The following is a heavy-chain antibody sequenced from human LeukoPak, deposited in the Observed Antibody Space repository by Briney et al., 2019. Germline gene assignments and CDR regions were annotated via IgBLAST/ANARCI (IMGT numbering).Heavy chain of an antibody. CDR3: ANTYGGDSGGRFDY. J-gene: IGHJ4*02. V-gene: IGHV3-23*01. D-gene: IGHD2-21*02. Sequence: PGGSLRLSCAASGFTFSSYAMSWVRQAPGKGLEWVPAISGSGGSTYYADSVKGRFTISRDNSKNTLYLQMNSLRAEDAAVYYCANTYGGDSGGRFDYWGQGTLVTVSS. CDR2: ISGSGGST. CDR1: GFTFSSYA.